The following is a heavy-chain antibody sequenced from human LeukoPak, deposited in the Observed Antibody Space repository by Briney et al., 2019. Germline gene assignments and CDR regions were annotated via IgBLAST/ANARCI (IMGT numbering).Heavy chain of an antibody. D-gene: IGHD3-22*01. CDR3: ARVTYYYDSSGYSAGSYYFDY. Sequence: GGSLRLSCAASGFTFSSYSMNWVRQAPGKGLEWVSYISSSSSTIYYADSVKGRFTISRDNAKNSLYLQMNSLRAEDTAVYYCARVTYYYDSSGYSAGSYYFDYWGQGTLVTVSS. CDR2: ISSSSSTI. V-gene: IGHV3-48*04. CDR1: GFTFSSYS. J-gene: IGHJ4*02.